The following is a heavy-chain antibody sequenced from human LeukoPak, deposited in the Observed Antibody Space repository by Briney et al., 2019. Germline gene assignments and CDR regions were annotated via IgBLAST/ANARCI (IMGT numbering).Heavy chain of an antibody. CDR3: ATTWYYDSRGYLFED. CDR1: GVPISTCY. CDR2: VYYNGDI. V-gene: IGHV4-59*01. J-gene: IGHJ4*01. D-gene: IGHD3-22*01. Sequence: PSETLSLTCSVSGVPISTCYWSWLRQSPGKGLEWIAYVYYNGDIMYNPSLKSRVTISLDTFKSQVSLSVTSVTAADTAVYFCATTWYYDSRGYLFEDWGHGTLVTVSS.